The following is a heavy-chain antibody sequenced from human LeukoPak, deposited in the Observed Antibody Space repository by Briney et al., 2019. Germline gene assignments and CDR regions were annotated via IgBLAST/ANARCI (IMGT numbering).Heavy chain of an antibody. J-gene: IGHJ5*02. CDR1: GYTFTGYY. CDR2: INPNGGGT. V-gene: IGHV1-2*02. Sequence: ASVKVSCKASGYTFTGYYMHWVRQAPGQGLEWMGWINPNGGGTNYAQKFQGRVTMTRDTSISTAYMELSRLRSDDTAVYYCARSYCSGGSCYDWFDPWGQGTLVTVSS. CDR3: ARSYCSGGSCYDWFDP. D-gene: IGHD2-15*01.